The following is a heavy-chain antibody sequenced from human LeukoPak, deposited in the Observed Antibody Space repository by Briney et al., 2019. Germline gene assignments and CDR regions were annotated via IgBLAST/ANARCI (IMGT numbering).Heavy chain of an antibody. CDR1: GFTFSDYY. V-gene: IGHV3-11*01. J-gene: IGHJ5*02. CDR3: ARASDYDFWSGYYGFDP. Sequence: GGSLRPSCAASGFTFSDYYMSWIRQAPGKGLEWVSYISSSGGTIYYADSVKGRFTISRDNAKNSLYLQMNSLRAEDTAVYYCARASDYDFWSGYYGFDPWGQGTLVTVSS. D-gene: IGHD3-3*01. CDR2: ISSSGGTI.